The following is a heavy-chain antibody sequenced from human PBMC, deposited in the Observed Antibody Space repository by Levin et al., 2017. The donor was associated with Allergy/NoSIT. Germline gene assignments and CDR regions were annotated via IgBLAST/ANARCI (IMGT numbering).Heavy chain of an antibody. Sequence: PAASVKVSCKAYGYTFTGNYVHWVRQAPGQRPEWMGWINPNSGDTDYAQKFQGRVTMTRDTSISTTYMELSRLRSDDTAVYYCARAQGNCGGGVCFSNPDDAFDIWGQGTMVTVSS. CDR2: INPNSGDT. V-gene: IGHV1-2*02. CDR3: ARAQGNCGGGVCFSNPDDAFDI. D-gene: IGHD2-8*02. J-gene: IGHJ3*02. CDR1: GYTFTGNY.